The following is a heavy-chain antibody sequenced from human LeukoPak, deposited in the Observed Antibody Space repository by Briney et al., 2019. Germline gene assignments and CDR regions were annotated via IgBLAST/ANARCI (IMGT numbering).Heavy chain of an antibody. CDR2: VYSGGTT. CDR3: ASRGYTYGSHLDY. V-gene: IGHV3-53*01. CDR1: GFTFSSYA. J-gene: IGHJ4*02. Sequence: SGGSLRLSCAASGFTFSSYAMSWVRQAPGKGLEWVSVVYSGGTTYYADSVKGRFTISRDNSKNTLYLQMNSLRAEDTAVYYCASRGYTYGSHLDYWGQGTLVTVSS. D-gene: IGHD5-18*01.